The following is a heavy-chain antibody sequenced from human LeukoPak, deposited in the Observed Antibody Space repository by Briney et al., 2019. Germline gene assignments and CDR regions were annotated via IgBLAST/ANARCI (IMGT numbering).Heavy chain of an antibody. J-gene: IGHJ4*02. V-gene: IGHV1-3*01. CDR2: INCGNGKT. D-gene: IGHD6-13*01. Sequence: ASVKVSCKASGYSFNNYAMQWVRQAPGQRGEWMGWINCGNGKTKYSEKFQGTVTITRDTSATTAYMDLSSLRSEDTAVYYCARSIWYNRQYYFDYWGQGTLVTVSA. CDR3: ARSIWYNRQYYFDY. CDR1: GYSFNNYA.